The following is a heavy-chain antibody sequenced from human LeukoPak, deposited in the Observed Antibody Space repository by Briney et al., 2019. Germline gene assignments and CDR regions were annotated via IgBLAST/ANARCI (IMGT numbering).Heavy chain of an antibody. Sequence: PGGSLRLSCAASGFTFSSYSMNWVRQAPGKGLEWVSSISSSSSYIYYADSVKGRFTISRDNAKNSLYLQMNSLRAVDTAVYYCARDGSSGYYSYFDYWGQGTLVTVSS. V-gene: IGHV3-21*01. CDR2: ISSSSSYI. CDR3: ARDGSSGYYSYFDY. CDR1: GFTFSSYS. D-gene: IGHD3-22*01. J-gene: IGHJ4*02.